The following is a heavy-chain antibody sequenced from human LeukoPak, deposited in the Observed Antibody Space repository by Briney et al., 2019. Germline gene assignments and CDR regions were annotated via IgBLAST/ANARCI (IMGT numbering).Heavy chain of an antibody. V-gene: IGHV3-33*01. D-gene: IGHD4-17*01. CDR1: GFKIATFG. Sequence: PGRSLRLSCSASGFKIATFGIHWVRQAPGKGLEWLSVMWYDGHRKYYADSVKDRFIISGDSSTDTVYLQMNSLRAEDTAVYYCARVDYGDYGFDYWGQGTLVTVSS. CDR3: ARVDYGDYGFDY. CDR2: MWYDGHRK. J-gene: IGHJ4*02.